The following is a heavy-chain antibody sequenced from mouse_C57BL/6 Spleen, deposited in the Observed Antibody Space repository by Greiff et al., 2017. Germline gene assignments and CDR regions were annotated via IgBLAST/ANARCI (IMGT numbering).Heavy chain of an antibody. V-gene: IGHV5-16*01. CDR1: GFTFSDYY. Sequence: EVKLVESEGGLVQPGRSMKLSCTASGFTFSDYYMAWVRQVPEKGLEWVANINYDGSSTYYLDSLKSRFIISRDNAKNILYLQMSSLKSEDTATYYCARVGDYGYFDVWGTGTTVTVSS. J-gene: IGHJ1*03. CDR2: INYDGSST. CDR3: ARVGDYGYFDV. D-gene: IGHD2-13*01.